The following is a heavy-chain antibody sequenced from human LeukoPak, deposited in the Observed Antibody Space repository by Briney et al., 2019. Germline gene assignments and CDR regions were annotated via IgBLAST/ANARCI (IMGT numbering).Heavy chain of an antibody. Sequence: PGGSLRLSCAASGFTFSSYAMSWVRQAPGKGLVWVSRINSDGSSTSYADSVKGRFTISRDNAKNTLYLQMNSLRAEDTAVYYCARVAARLNWFDPWGQGTLVTVSS. CDR3: ARVAARLNWFDP. D-gene: IGHD6-6*01. J-gene: IGHJ5*02. CDR1: GFTFSSYA. CDR2: INSDGSST. V-gene: IGHV3-74*01.